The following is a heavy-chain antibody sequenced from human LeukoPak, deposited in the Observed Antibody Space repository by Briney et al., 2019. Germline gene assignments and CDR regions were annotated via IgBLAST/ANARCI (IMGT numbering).Heavy chain of an antibody. CDR3: ARVSQYCSGGSCYDYYYYYMDV. Sequence: SQTLSLTCTVSGDSISSGDYYWSWIRQPAGKGLEWIGRISSSGSTYYNPSLKSRVTISVDTSKNQFSLKLSSVTAADTAVYYCARVSQYCSGGSCYDYYYYYMDVWGKGTTVTVSS. CDR2: ISSSGST. J-gene: IGHJ6*03. CDR1: GDSISSGDYY. D-gene: IGHD2-15*01. V-gene: IGHV4-61*02.